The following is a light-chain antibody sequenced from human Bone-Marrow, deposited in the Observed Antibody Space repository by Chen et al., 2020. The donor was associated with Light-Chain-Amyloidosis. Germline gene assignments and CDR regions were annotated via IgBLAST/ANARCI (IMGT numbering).Light chain of an antibody. CDR2: GSS. Sequence: IVFTQSPATLSFSPGEGANLSCRASQTISSNYLTWYQQKFGQAPRILIYGSSSRSTGIPDRFTGSGSGTDFTLTINRLEPEDFAMYYCQQYGTSPLTFGGGTKVEIK. V-gene: IGKV3-20*01. J-gene: IGKJ4*01. CDR3: QQYGTSPLT. CDR1: QTISSNY.